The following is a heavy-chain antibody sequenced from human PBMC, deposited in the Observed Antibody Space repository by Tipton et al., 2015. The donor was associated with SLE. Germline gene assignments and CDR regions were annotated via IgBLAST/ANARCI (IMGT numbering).Heavy chain of an antibody. J-gene: IGHJ4*02. CDR1: GGPFSGYY. CDR3: ARGRYCSSTSCSYYFDY. D-gene: IGHD2-2*01. Sequence: TLSLTCAVYGGPFSGYYWSWIRQPPGKGLECIGEINHSGSTNYNPSLKSRVTISIDTSKNQFSLKVSSVTAADTAVYYCARGRYCSSTSCSYYFDYWGQGTLVTVSS. V-gene: IGHV4-34*01. CDR2: INHSGST.